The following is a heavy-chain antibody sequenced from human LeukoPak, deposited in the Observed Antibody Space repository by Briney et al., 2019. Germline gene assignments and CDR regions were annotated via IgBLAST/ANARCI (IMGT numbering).Heavy chain of an antibody. CDR3: ARLAVGNTILGARPRWFDP. V-gene: IGHV4-39*01. D-gene: IGHD3-3*01. CDR1: GGSITSSSYY. J-gene: IGHJ5*02. Sequence: PSETLSLTCTVSGGSITSSSYYWGWIRQPPGEGLEWIGSSYYSGSTYYNPSLKSRVTISVDTSKNQFSLKLSSVTAADTAVYYCARLAVGNTILGARPRWFDPWGQGTLVTVSS. CDR2: SYYSGST.